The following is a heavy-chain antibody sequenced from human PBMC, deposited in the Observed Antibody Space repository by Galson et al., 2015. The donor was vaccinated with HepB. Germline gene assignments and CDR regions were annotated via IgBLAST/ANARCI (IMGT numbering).Heavy chain of an antibody. Sequence: SVKVSCKASGYTFTSYSMNWVRQAPGQGLEWMGIIIPILGIANYAQKFQGRVTITADESTSTAYMELSSLRSEDTAVYYCASVNRNYDWNAFDIWGQGTMVTVSS. D-gene: IGHD1-14*01. CDR1: GYTFTSYS. V-gene: IGHV1-69*02. CDR2: IIPILGIA. CDR3: ASVNRNYDWNAFDI. J-gene: IGHJ3*02.